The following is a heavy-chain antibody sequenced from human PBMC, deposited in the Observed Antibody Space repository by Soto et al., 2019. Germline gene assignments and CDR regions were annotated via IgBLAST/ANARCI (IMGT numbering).Heavy chain of an antibody. Sequence: NPSETLSLTCAVSGFSISNNNWWTWVRQPPGKGLEWIGYIYQSGSTYYNPSLKSRVTISVDRSRNQFSLKLSSVTAADTAVYFCATQSYSNSGAYYYYAMDVWGQGTTVTVSS. J-gene: IGHJ6*02. CDR1: GFSISNNNW. V-gene: IGHV4-4*02. CDR3: ATQSYSNSGAYYYYAMDV. CDR2: IYQSGST. D-gene: IGHD4-4*01.